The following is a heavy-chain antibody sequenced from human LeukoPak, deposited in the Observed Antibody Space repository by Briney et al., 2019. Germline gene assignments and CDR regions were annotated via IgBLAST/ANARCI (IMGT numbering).Heavy chain of an antibody. CDR2: ISSSTSTI. D-gene: IGHD1-1*01. CDR1: GYTFTDYY. J-gene: IGHJ4*02. Sequence: SCKASGYTFTDYYMHWVRQAPGKGLEWVSYISSSTSTIYYADSVKGRFTISRDNAKNSLYLYMNSLRVEDTAVYYCARGATGDRLGYWGQGTQVTVSS. CDR3: ARGATGDRLGY. V-gene: IGHV3-11*04.